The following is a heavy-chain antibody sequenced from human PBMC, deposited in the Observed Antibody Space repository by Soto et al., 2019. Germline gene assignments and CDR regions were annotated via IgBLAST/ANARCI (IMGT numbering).Heavy chain of an antibody. J-gene: IGHJ5*02. Sequence: SETLSLTCAVSGYSISSGYYWGCIRQPPGKGLEWIGSIYHSGSTYYNPSLKSRVTISVDTSKNQFSLKLSSVTAADTAVYYCARGKLGYCSSTSCSTNWFDPWGQGTLVTVSS. CDR1: GYSISSGYY. D-gene: IGHD2-2*01. CDR2: IYHSGST. CDR3: ARGKLGYCSSTSCSTNWFDP. V-gene: IGHV4-38-2*01.